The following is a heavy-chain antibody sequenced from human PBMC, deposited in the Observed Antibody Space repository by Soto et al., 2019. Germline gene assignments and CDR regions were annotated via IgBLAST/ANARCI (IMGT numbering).Heavy chain of an antibody. CDR2: IYHSGST. Sequence: TLSLACAVSGGSISSGGYSWSWIRQPPGKGLEWIGYIYHSGSTYYNPSLKSRVTILVDRSKNQFSLKLSSVTAADTAVYYCARGEVVALGYWGQGTLVTVSS. V-gene: IGHV4-30-2*01. CDR1: GGSISSGGYS. D-gene: IGHD2-15*01. J-gene: IGHJ4*02. CDR3: ARGEVVALGY.